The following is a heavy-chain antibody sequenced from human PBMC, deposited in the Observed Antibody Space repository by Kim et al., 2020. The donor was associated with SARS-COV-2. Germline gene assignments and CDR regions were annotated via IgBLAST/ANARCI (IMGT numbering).Heavy chain of an antibody. CDR3: TRDWGIAARRGLGF. D-gene: IGHD6-6*01. CDR1: GFTFGDYA. CDR2: IRSKAYGGTT. Sequence: GGSLRLSCTASGFTFGDYAMSWFRQAPGKGLEWVGFIRSKAYGGTTEYAASVKGRFTISRDDSKSIAYLQMNSLKTEDTAVYYCTRDWGIAARRGLGFWGQGTLVTVSS. V-gene: IGHV3-49*03. J-gene: IGHJ4*02.